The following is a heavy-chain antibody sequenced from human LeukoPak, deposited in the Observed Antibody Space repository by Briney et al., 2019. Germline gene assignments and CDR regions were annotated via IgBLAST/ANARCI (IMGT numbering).Heavy chain of an antibody. D-gene: IGHD3-10*01. V-gene: IGHV3-20*04. Sequence: GGSLRLSCAASGFPLDDYGLTWVRPAPGKGLEWVSGINWNGVNTGYADSVKGRFTISRDNGNSPLYLQMNSLRVENTAVYYCARGQVAEYFGDLSHWSGPWGRGTLVTVSS. CDR2: INWNGVNT. CDR3: ARGQVAEYFGDLSHWSGP. J-gene: IGHJ5*02. CDR1: GFPLDDYG.